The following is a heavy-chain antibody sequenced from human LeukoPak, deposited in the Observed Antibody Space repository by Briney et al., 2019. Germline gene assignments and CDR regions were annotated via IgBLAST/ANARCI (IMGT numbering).Heavy chain of an antibody. J-gene: IGHJ4*02. CDR3: ARDLGYSGYDLGFDY. D-gene: IGHD5-12*01. CDR1: GGTFSSYA. V-gene: IGHV1-69*05. Sequence: SVYVSSTASGGTFSSYAISWVRQAPGQGLEWMGGIILIFGTANYAQKFQGRVTITTDESTSTAYMELSSLRSEDTAVYYCARDLGYSGYDLGFDYWGQGTLVTVSS. CDR2: IILIFGTA.